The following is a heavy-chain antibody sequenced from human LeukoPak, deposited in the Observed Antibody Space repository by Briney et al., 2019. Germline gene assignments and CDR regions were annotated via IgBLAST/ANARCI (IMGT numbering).Heavy chain of an antibody. V-gene: IGHV1-8*01. CDR1: GYTFTSYD. J-gene: IGHJ3*02. Sequence: ASVKVSCKASGYTFTSYDINWVRQATGQGLEWMGWMNPNSGNTGYAQKFQGRVTMTRNTSISTAYMELSSLRSEDTAVYYCATPEGLYSGSYYVPDDSFDIWGQGTMVTVSS. D-gene: IGHD1-26*01. CDR2: MNPNSGNT. CDR3: ATPEGLYSGSYYVPDDSFDI.